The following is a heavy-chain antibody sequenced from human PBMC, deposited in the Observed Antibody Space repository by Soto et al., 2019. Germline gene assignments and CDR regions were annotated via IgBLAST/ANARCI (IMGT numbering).Heavy chain of an antibody. CDR3: ARDLGGIAEAGTNWFDP. CDR1: GFTFSSYW. Sequence: EVQLVESGGGLVQPGGSLRLSCAASGFTFSSYWMHWVRQAPGKGLVWVSRINSDGSSTSYADSVKGRFTISRDNAKNTLYLHMNSLRAEDKAVYYCARDLGGIAEAGTNWFDPWGQGTLVTVSS. J-gene: IGHJ5*02. V-gene: IGHV3-74*01. CDR2: INSDGSST. D-gene: IGHD6-13*01.